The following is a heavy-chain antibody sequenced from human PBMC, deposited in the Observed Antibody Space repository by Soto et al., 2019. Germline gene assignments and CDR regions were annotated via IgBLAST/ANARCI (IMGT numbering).Heavy chain of an antibody. J-gene: IGHJ6*02. CDR1: GFTFSSYW. Sequence: GESLRLCCSASGFTFSSYWMHWVRQAPGKGLVWVSRINSDGSSTGYADSVKGRFTISRDNAKNTLYLQMNSLRAEDTAVYYCASSAFGTYYYGMDVWGQGTTVTVSS. D-gene: IGHD3-10*01. CDR3: ASSAFGTYYYGMDV. CDR2: INSDGSST. V-gene: IGHV3-74*01.